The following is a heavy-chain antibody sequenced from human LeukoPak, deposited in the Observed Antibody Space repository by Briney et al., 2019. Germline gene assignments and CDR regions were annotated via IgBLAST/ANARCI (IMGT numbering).Heavy chain of an antibody. D-gene: IGHD3-22*01. Sequence: PSETLSLTCTVSGGSISSYYWSWIRQPPGKGLEWIGYIYYSGSTNYNPSLKSRVTISVDTSKNQFSLKLSSVTAADTAVYYCAIYYDSSGYLDYWGQGTLVTVSS. CDR3: AIYYDSSGYLDY. V-gene: IGHV4-59*08. CDR2: IYYSGST. CDR1: GGSISSYY. J-gene: IGHJ4*02.